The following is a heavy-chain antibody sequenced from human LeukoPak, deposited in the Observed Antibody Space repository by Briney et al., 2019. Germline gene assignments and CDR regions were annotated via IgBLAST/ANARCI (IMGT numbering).Heavy chain of an antibody. CDR3: AANYADFWSGYVSPAFDY. CDR2: IIPILGIA. D-gene: IGHD3-3*01. CDR1: GGTFSSYT. Sequence: SVKVSCKASGGTFSSYTISWVRQAPGQGLEWMGRIIPILGIANYAQKFQGRVTNTADKSTSTAYMELSSLRSEDTAVYYCAANYADFWSGYVSPAFDYWGQGTLVTVSS. J-gene: IGHJ4*02. V-gene: IGHV1-69*02.